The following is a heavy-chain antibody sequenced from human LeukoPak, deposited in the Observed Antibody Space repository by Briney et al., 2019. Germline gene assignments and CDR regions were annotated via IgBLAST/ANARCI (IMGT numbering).Heavy chain of an antibody. Sequence: SETLSLTCTVSGGSISSSSYYWGWIRQPPGKGLEWIGSIYYSGGTYYNPSFKSRVTISVDTSKNQFSLKLSSVTAADTAVYYCARRDSSSWYTQAFDYWGQGTLVTVSS. CDR3: ARRDSSSWYTQAFDY. V-gene: IGHV4-39*01. CDR2: IYYSGGT. J-gene: IGHJ4*02. D-gene: IGHD6-13*01. CDR1: GGSISSSSYY.